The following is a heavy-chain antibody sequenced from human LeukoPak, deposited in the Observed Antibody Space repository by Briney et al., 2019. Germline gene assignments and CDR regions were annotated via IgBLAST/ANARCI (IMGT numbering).Heavy chain of an antibody. CDR1: GGSISGGGNY. Sequence: PSETLSLTCTVSGGSISGGGNYWSWIRQHPGKGLEWIGYIYYSGTTYYNPSLKSRVTISLDTSKNQFSLKLNSVTATDTAVYYCATRGATSIDYWGQGTLVTVSS. J-gene: IGHJ4*02. CDR3: ATRGATSIDY. V-gene: IGHV4-31*03. D-gene: IGHD1-26*01. CDR2: IYYSGTT.